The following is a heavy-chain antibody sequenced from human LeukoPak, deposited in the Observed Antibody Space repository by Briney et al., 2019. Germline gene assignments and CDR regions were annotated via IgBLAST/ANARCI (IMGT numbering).Heavy chain of an antibody. J-gene: IGHJ4*02. CDR2: IYYSGST. V-gene: IGHV4-30-4*08. D-gene: IGHD5-24*01. Sequence: PSQTLSLTCTVSGGSISSGDYYWSWIRQPPGKCLEWIGYIYYSGSTYYNPSLKSRVTISVDTSKNQFSLKLSSVTAADTAVYYCARDKEMATIPVFDYWGQGTLVTVSS. CDR3: ARDKEMATIPVFDY. CDR1: GGSISSGDYY.